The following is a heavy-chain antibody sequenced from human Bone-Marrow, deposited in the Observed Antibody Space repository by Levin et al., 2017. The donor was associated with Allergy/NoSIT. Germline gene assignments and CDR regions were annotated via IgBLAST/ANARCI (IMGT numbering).Heavy chain of an antibody. D-gene: IGHD1-1*01. V-gene: IGHV3-9*01. CDR2: ITWNSGSI. J-gene: IGHJ3*02. CDR3: AKDMARGNDGAFEI. CDR1: GFTFDDYA. Sequence: SLKISCAASGFTFDDYAMHWVRQAPGKGLDWVSGITWNSGSITYAASVRGRFTISRDNAKNSVYLHMNSLRADDTALYYCAKDMARGNDGAFEIWGQGTMVTVSS.